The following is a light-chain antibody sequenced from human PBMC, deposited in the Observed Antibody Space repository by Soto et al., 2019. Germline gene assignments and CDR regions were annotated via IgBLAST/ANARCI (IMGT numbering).Light chain of an antibody. J-gene: IGKJ3*01. CDR1: QSLLHSNGYNY. V-gene: IGKV2-28*01. Sequence: DIVMTQSPLSLPVTPGEPASISCRSSQSLLHSNGYNYLDWYLQKPGQSPQLLIYLGSNRDSGVPDRFSGSGSGIDFTLKISRVEAEDVGVYYSMQVLRTSFTFGTGTKVDIK. CDR2: LGS. CDR3: MQVLRTSFT.